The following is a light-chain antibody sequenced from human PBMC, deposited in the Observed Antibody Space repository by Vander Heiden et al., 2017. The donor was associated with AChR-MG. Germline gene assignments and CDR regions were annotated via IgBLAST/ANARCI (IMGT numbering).Light chain of an antibody. CDR2: QDS. CDR3: QAWDSSTYV. J-gene: IGLJ1*01. CDR1: KLGDKY. Sequence: SYELTQPPSVSVSPGQTASIPCSGGKLGDKYACWYQQKPGQSPVLVIYQDSKRPSGIPERFSGSNSGNTATLTISGTQAMDEADYYCQAWDSSTYVFGTGTKVTVL. V-gene: IGLV3-1*01.